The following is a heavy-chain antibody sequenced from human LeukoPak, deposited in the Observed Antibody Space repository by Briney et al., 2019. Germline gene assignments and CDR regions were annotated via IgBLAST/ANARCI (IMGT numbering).Heavy chain of an antibody. J-gene: IGHJ4*02. CDR2: IYYSGST. CDR1: GGSISSYY. D-gene: IGHD3-22*01. CDR3: ARHVPYYDSSGYKSYYFDY. V-gene: IGHV4-59*08. Sequence: SETLSLTCTVSGGSISSYYWSWIRQPPGKGLEWIGYIYYSGSTYYNPSLKSRVTISVDTSKNQFSLKLSSVTTADTAVYYCARHVPYYDSSGYKSYYFDYWGQGTLVTVSS.